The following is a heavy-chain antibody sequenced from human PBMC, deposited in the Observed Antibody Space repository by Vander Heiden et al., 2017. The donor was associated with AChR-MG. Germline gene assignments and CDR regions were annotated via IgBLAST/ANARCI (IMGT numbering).Heavy chain of an antibody. CDR3: AKVLRSGYYFDY. V-gene: IGHV3-9*01. CDR1: GFTFDDYA. J-gene: IGHJ4*02. D-gene: IGHD4-17*01. CDR2: ISWNSGSI. Sequence: EVQRVESGVGLVQPGRSLRLSCAASGFTFDDYAMHWVRQAPGKGLEWVSGISWNSGSIGYADSVKGRFTISRDNAKNSLYLQMNSLRAEDTALYYCAKVLRSGYYFDYWGQGTLVTVSS.